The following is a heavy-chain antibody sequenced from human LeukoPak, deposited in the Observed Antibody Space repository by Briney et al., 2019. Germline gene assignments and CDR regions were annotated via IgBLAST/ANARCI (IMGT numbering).Heavy chain of an antibody. Sequence: SETLSLTCSVSGDFVGSYYWSWIRQPPGKGLEWIGEINHSGSTDYNPSLKSRVTISVDTSKNQFSLKLSSVTAADTAVYYCARGTRIAVAHWYFDLWGRGTLVTVSS. CDR1: GDFVGSYY. J-gene: IGHJ2*01. D-gene: IGHD6-19*01. CDR2: INHSGST. V-gene: IGHV4-34*01. CDR3: ARGTRIAVAHWYFDL.